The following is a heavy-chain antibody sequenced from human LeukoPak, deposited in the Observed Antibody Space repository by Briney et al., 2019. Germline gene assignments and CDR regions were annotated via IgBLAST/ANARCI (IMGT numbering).Heavy chain of an antibody. CDR3: AKSGVVVVPAALSP. CDR1: GFTFSIFA. CDR2: ISANGGST. J-gene: IGHJ5*02. D-gene: IGHD2-2*01. V-gene: IGHV3-23*01. Sequence: PGGSLRLSCAASGFTFSIFAMTWVRQAPGKGLEWVSGISANGGSTFYADSVKGRFTMSRDNSNNRLDLQMNSLRAEDTAVYDCAKSGVVVVPAALSPWGQGTLVTVSS.